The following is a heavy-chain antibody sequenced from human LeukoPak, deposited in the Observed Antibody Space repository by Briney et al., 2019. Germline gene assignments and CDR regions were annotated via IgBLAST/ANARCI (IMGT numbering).Heavy chain of an antibody. D-gene: IGHD1-26*01. Sequence: PGRSLRLSCAASGFTFSSYGMHWVRQAPGKGLEWVAVISYDGSNKYYADSVKGRFTISRDNSKNTLYLQVNSLRAEDTAVYYCAKGRGVGDLHYFDYWGQGTLVTVSS. V-gene: IGHV3-30*18. CDR2: ISYDGSNK. J-gene: IGHJ4*02. CDR1: GFTFSSYG. CDR3: AKGRGVGDLHYFDY.